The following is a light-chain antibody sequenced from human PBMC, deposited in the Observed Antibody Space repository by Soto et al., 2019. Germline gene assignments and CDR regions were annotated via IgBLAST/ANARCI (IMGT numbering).Light chain of an antibody. Sequence: QSALTQPPSASGSPGQSVTISCTGTSSDVGDYNYVSWYQRHPGKAPKLIISEVSKRPSGVPDRFSGSKSGNTASLTVSGIQAEDEADYYCSSYAGSNNFVFGTGTKLTVL. CDR2: EVS. CDR1: SSDVGDYNY. CDR3: SSYAGSNNFV. J-gene: IGLJ1*01. V-gene: IGLV2-8*01.